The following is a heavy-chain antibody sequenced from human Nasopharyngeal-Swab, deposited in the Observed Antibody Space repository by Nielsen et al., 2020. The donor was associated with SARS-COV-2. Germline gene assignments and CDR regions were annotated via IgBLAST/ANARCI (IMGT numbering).Heavy chain of an antibody. CDR2: VFSSGST. J-gene: IGHJ4*02. CDR3: ARDESGDYLGLPFDH. Sequence: SETLSLTCTVSGDSISRSDDYWGWIRQSPGKGLEWIGTVFSSGSTYNPSLKSRVTMSVDTSQNQFSLKLTTVTAADPAVYYCARDESGDYLGLPFDHWGRGTLVTVSS. D-gene: IGHD4-17*01. V-gene: IGHV4-39*07. CDR1: GDSISRSDDY.